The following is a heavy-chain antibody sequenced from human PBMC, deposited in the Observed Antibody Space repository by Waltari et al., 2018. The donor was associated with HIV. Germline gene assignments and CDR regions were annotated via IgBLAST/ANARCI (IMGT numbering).Heavy chain of an antibody. V-gene: IGHV6-1*01. CDR2: TYYRSKWYN. Sequence: QVQLQQSGPGLVKPSQTLSLTCALSGDSVPSTSAAWNWIRQSPTSALEWLGRTYYRSKWYNDYAVSVKRRITINPDTSKNQFSLQLNSVTPEDTAVYYCARGKENWNSRLYYYYYGMDVWGQGTTVTVSS. D-gene: IGHD1-7*01. J-gene: IGHJ6*02. CDR3: ARGKENWNSRLYYYYYGMDV. CDR1: GDSVPSTSAA.